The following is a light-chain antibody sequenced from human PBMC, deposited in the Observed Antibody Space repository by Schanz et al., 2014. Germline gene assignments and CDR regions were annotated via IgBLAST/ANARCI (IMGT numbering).Light chain of an antibody. CDR3: SSFTSARTVL. J-gene: IGLJ2*01. CDR1: SSDVGGYKY. Sequence: QSALTQPASVSGSPGQSITISCTGTSSDVGGYKYVSWYQQHPDKAPKLMIYDVSDRPSGVSNRFSGSKSGNTASLTISGLQAEDEADYYCSSFTSARTVLFGGGTKLTVL. V-gene: IGLV2-14*03. CDR2: DVS.